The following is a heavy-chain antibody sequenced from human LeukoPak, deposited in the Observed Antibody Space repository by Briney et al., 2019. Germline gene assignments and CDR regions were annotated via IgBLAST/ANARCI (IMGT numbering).Heavy chain of an antibody. CDR1: GFTFSSYA. CDR3: ARGYTAYDSSGI. V-gene: IGHV3-23*01. CDR2: ISGSGGST. J-gene: IGHJ4*02. D-gene: IGHD3-22*01. Sequence: PGGSLRLSCAASGFTFSSYAMSWVRQAPGKGLEWVSAISGSGGSTYYADSVKGRFTISRDNAKNSLYLQMNSLRAEDTAVYYCARGYTAYDSSGIWGQGTLVTVSS.